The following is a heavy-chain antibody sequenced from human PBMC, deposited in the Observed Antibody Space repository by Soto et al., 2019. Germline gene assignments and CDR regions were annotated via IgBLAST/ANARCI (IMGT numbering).Heavy chain of an antibody. J-gene: IGHJ6*02. Sequence: EVQLVESGGGLVQPGGSLRLSCAASGFTFSSYEMNWVRQAPGKGLEWVSYISSSGSTIYYADSVKGRFTISRDNAKNSLYLQMNSLRAEDTAVYYCARAPHAYGGYTVLGNPEYGIDVWGQGTTVTVSS. CDR3: ARAPHAYGGYTVLGNPEYGIDV. CDR1: GFTFSSYE. V-gene: IGHV3-48*03. CDR2: ISSSGSTI. D-gene: IGHD4-17*01.